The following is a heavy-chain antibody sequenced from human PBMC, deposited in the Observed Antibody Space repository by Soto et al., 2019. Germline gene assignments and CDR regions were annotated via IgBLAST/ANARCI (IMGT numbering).Heavy chain of an antibody. D-gene: IGHD3-3*01. CDR1: GGSISSYY. CDR2: IYYSGST. CDR3: ARFWSGYWGWFDP. J-gene: IGHJ5*02. Sequence: QVQLQESGPGLVKPSETLSLTCTVSGGSISSYYWSWIRQPPGKGLEWIGYIYYSGSTNYNPSLKSRVTISVDTSKNQFSLKLSSVTAADTAVYYCARFWSGYWGWFDPWGQGTLVTVSS. V-gene: IGHV4-59*01.